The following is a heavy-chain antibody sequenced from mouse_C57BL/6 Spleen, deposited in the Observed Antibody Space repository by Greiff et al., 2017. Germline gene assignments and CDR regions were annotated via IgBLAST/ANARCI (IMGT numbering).Heavy chain of an antibody. CDR3: ARFITTEVATGYFDY. CDR2: IHPNSGST. Sequence: QVQLKQPGAELVKPGASVKLSCKASGYTFTSYWMHWVKQRPGQGLEWIGMIHPNSGSTNYNEKFKSKATLTVDKSPSTAYMQRSSLTSEDSAVYYCARFITTEVATGYFDYWGQGTTLTVSS. CDR1: GYTFTSYW. V-gene: IGHV1-64*01. J-gene: IGHJ2*01. D-gene: IGHD1-1*01.